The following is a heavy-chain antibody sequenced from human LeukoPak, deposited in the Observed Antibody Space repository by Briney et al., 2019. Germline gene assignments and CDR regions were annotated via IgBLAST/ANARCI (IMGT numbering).Heavy chain of an antibody. Sequence: GGSLRLSCAASGFTFSNYWMSWVRQAPGKGLEWLANIKQDGSEKYYVDSVKGRFTISRDNAKNSLYLQMNSLRAEDTAVYYCASDRTPYCGGDCYFDYWGQGTLVTVSS. CDR2: IKQDGSEK. V-gene: IGHV3-7*01. CDR3: ASDRTPYCGGDCYFDY. D-gene: IGHD2-21*02. CDR1: GFTFSNYW. J-gene: IGHJ4*02.